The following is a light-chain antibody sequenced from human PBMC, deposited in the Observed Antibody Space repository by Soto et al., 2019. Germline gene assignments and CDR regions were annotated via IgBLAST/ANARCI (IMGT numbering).Light chain of an antibody. CDR3: QQYNNWWT. Sequence: EIVMTQSPVTQSVSPGERATLSCRAGQSVSSTLSWYQQKPGQAPRLLIYGASPRATGIPARFTGSGAGTEFTLTISSLQFDDSAVYYCQQYNNWWTFGQGTKVDI. V-gene: IGKV3-15*01. J-gene: IGKJ1*01. CDR2: GAS. CDR1: QSVSST.